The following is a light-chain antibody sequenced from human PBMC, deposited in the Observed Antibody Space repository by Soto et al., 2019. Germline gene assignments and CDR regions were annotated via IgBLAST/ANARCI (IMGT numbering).Light chain of an antibody. CDR1: QSLLPRDGYKH. CDR2: LTY. J-gene: IGKJ4*01. Sequence: VMSQSPLSLPVTTGEPASISCRSIQSLLPRDGYKHLDWYLQKPGHSPQLLIYLTYHRASGVPDRFICSGSGPAFTLQISRVESEDGVVYYCMPSLPPRSFSGGTKLQIK. CDR3: MPSLPPRS. V-gene: IGKV2-28*01.